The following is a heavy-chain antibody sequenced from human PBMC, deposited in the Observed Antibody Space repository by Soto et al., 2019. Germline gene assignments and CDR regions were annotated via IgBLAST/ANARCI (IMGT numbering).Heavy chain of an antibody. D-gene: IGHD5-18*01. CDR1: GDSINNYF. J-gene: IGHJ6*02. CDR3: ARARQRDTGRGLDV. CDR2: ISYSGST. V-gene: IGHV4-59*01. Sequence: SETLSLTCTISGDSINNYFWNWIRQSPGKGLEWIGYISYSGSTSYNPFLQGRVTISSDTSKNQFSLELSSVTAADTAVYYCARARQRDTGRGLDVWGQGTTVTVSS.